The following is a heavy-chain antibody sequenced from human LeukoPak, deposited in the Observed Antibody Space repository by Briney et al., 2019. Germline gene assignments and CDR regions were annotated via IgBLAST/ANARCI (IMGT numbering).Heavy chain of an antibody. Sequence: SETLSLTCTVSGGSISSYYWSWLRQPPGKGLEWLGYIYYSGSTNYNPSLKSRVTISVDTSKNQFSLKLSSVTAADTAVYYCARVSGRLSRSLNDWGQGTLVTVSS. CDR1: GGSISSYY. CDR2: IYYSGST. J-gene: IGHJ4*02. CDR3: ARVSGRLSRSLND. V-gene: IGHV4-59*01.